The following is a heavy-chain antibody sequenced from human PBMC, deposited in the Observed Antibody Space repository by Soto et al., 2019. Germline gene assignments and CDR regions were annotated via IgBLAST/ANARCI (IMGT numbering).Heavy chain of an antibody. V-gene: IGHV4-31*03. CDR3: ARDLRYGDYNWFDP. CDR2: IYYSGST. CDR1: GGSISSGGYY. D-gene: IGHD4-17*01. J-gene: IGHJ5*02. Sequence: SETLSLTCTVSGGSISSGGYYWSWIRQHPGKGLEWIGYIYYSGSTYYNPSLKSRVTISVDTSKNQFSLKLSSVTAADTAVYYCARDLRYGDYNWFDPWGQGTLVTVSS.